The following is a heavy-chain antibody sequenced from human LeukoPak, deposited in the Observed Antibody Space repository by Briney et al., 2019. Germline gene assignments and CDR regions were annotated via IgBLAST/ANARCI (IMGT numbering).Heavy chain of an antibody. D-gene: IGHD3-22*01. CDR1: GFTFSSYW. V-gene: IGHV3-7*03. CDR3: ASEITMTYYYYGMDV. J-gene: IGHJ6*02. CDR2: IKQDGSEK. Sequence: GGSLRLSCAASGFTFSSYWMSWVRQAPGKGLEWVANIKQDGSEKQYVDSLKGRFTISRDNSKNTLYLQMNSLRAEDTAVYYCASEITMTYYYYGMDVWGQGTTVTVSS.